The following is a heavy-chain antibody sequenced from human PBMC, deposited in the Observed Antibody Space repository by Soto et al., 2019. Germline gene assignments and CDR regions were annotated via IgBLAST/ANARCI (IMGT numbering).Heavy chain of an antibody. D-gene: IGHD6-13*01. CDR1: GGSISSYY. CDR3: ARATLGAAAGNYYYYGMDV. J-gene: IGHJ6*02. CDR2: IYYSGST. V-gene: IGHV4-59*01. Sequence: QVQLQESGPGLVKPSETLSLTCTVSGGSISSYYWSWIRQPPGKGLEWIGYIYYSGSTNYNPSLKSRVTISVDTSKNQFSLKLSSVTAADTAVYYCARATLGAAAGNYYYYGMDVWGQGTTVTVSS.